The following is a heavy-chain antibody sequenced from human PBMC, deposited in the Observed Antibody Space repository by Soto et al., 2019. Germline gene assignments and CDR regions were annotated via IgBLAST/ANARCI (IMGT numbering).Heavy chain of an antibody. CDR2: IKPGGST. D-gene: IGHD3-16*01. CDR3: ARGRGEAEY. J-gene: IGHJ4*02. Sequence: SETLSLTCAVYDGSFSDYYWNWIRQAPVKGLEWIGEIKPGGSTNYNPSLKTRVTMSLDTPKNQVSLKVTSVTAADTAMYYCARGRGEAEYWAQGTMVTVSS. CDR1: DGSFSDYY. V-gene: IGHV4-34*01.